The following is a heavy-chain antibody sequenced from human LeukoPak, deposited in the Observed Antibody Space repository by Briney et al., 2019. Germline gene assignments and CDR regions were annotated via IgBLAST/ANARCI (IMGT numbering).Heavy chain of an antibody. CDR1: GFTFSSYA. Sequence: QTGGSLRLSCAASGFTFSSYAMSWVRQAPGKGLEWVANIKQDGSEKYYVDSVKGRFTISRDNAKNSLYLQMNSLRAEDTAVYYCARDGGDDYGDYWGQGTLVTVSS. CDR2: IKQDGSEK. V-gene: IGHV3-7*01. CDR3: ARDGGDDYGDY. D-gene: IGHD3-10*01. J-gene: IGHJ4*02.